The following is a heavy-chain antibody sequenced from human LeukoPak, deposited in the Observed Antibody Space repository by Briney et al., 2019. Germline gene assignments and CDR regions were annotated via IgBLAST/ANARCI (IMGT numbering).Heavy chain of an antibody. CDR3: ARDVYYYDSSGYYL. V-gene: IGHV3-48*04. D-gene: IGHD3-22*01. CDR1: GFTFSSYA. CDR2: ISSSGGST. Sequence: GGSLRLSCAASGFTFSSYAMNWVRQAPGKGLEWVSYISSSGGSTYYADSVKGRFTISRDNAKNSLYLQMNSLRAEDTAVYYCARDVYYYDSSGYYLWGQGTLVTVSS. J-gene: IGHJ5*02.